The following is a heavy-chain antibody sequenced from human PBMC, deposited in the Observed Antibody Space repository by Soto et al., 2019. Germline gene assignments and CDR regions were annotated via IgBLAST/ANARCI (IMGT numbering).Heavy chain of an antibody. Sequence: ASVKVSCKASGYTFTDYYMHWVWQAPGQGLEWMGWINPNNGGTSYAQKFEGWVTMTRDTSISTAYMEVRRLTSDDTAVYYCARGSPTTTPFDYWGQGTLVTVSS. V-gene: IGHV1-2*04. CDR3: ARGSPTTTPFDY. CDR2: INPNNGGT. J-gene: IGHJ4*02. CDR1: GYTFTDYY. D-gene: IGHD1-1*01.